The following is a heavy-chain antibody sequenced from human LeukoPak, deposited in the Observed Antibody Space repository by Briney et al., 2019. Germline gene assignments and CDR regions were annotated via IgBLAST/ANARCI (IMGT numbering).Heavy chain of an antibody. D-gene: IGHD4-11*01. J-gene: IGHJ6*03. CDR3: AGQTVTRSYYMDV. V-gene: IGHV4-61*02. CDR2: IYTSGST. CDR1: GGSISSGSYY. Sequence: PSETLSLTCTVSGGSISSGSYYWSWIRQPAGKGLEWIGRIYTSGSTNYNPSLKSRVTISVDTSKNQFSLKLSSVTAADTAVYYCAGQTVTRSYYMDVWGKGTTVTVSS.